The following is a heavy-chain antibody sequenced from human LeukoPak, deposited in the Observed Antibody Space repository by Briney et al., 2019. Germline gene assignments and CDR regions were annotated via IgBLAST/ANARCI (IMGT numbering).Heavy chain of an antibody. V-gene: IGHV7-4-1*02. CDR2: INTNTGNP. D-gene: IGHD3-9*01. J-gene: IGHJ5*02. CDR3: ARDMDTGYHAPVDP. Sequence: ASVKVSCKASGGTFSSYAISWVRQAPGQGLEWMGWINTNTGNPTYAQGFTGRFVFFLDTSASTAYLQISSLTAADTAVYYCARDMDTGYHAPVDPWGQGTLVTVSS. CDR1: GGTFSSYA.